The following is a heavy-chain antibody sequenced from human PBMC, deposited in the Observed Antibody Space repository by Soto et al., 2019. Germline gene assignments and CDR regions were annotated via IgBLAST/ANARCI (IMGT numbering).Heavy chain of an antibody. CDR3: VRRSTLSYHGMDV. J-gene: IGHJ6*02. CDR1: GFTFDSYE. V-gene: IGHV3-30-3*01. D-gene: IGHD1-26*01. Sequence: QEQLVESGGGVVQPGRSLRLSCAASGFTFDSYEMHWVRQTPGKGLEWVAIISYDGSNKYYADSVKGRFTFSRDNSKNMLFLQMNSLRAEDAAVYYCVRRSTLSYHGMDVWGQGTTVTVSS. CDR2: ISYDGSNK.